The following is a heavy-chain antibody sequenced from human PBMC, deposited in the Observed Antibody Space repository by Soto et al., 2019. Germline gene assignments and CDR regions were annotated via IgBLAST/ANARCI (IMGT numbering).Heavy chain of an antibody. V-gene: IGHV4-39*01. J-gene: IGHJ4*02. CDR2: IYFGGSI. Sequence: SETLSLTCTVSGGSMRSTSLYWGWIRQPPGKGLEWIGSIYFGGSINYNPSLKSRVTISVDTSKKRFSLKLSSVTAADTAVYYCARQPYYGYGDYGPADYWGQGTLVTVSS. CDR3: ARQPYYGYGDYGPADY. D-gene: IGHD4-17*01. CDR1: GGSMRSTSLY.